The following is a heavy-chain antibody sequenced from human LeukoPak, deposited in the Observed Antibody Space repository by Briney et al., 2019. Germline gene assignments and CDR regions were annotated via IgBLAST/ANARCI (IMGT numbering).Heavy chain of an antibody. CDR3: ARHGPDTAMVDY. D-gene: IGHD5-18*01. J-gene: IGHJ4*02. CDR1: GDSISTND. Sequence: PSETLSLTCTASGDSISTNDWSCIRQPPGKGLEWIGFIYSSGSTNYNPSLKSRVTISVDTSKNQFSLNLRSVTAADTAVYYCARHGPDTAMVDYWGQGTLVTVSS. CDR2: IYSSGST. V-gene: IGHV4-59*08.